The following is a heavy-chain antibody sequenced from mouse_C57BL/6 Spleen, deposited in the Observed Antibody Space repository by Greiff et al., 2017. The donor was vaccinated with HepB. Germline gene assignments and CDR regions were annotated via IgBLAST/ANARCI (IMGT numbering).Heavy chain of an antibody. J-gene: IGHJ2*01. CDR2: ISDGGSYT. CDR1: GFTFSSYA. D-gene: IGHD2-3*01. V-gene: IGHV5-4*01. CDR3: ARGGWRGYFDY. Sequence: EVHLVESGGGLVKPGGSLKLSCAASGFTFSSYAMSWVRQTPEKRLEWVATISDGGSYTYYPDNVKGRFTISRDNAKNNLYLQMSHLKSEDTAMYYCARGGWRGYFDYWGQGTTLTVSS.